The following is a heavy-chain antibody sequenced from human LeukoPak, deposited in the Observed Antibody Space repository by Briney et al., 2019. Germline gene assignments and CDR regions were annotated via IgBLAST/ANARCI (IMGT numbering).Heavy chain of an antibody. J-gene: IGHJ4*02. Sequence: SETLSLTCTVSGGSISSYYWSWIRQPPGKGLEWIGSIYYSGSTYYNPSLKSRVTISVDTSKNQFSLKLSSVTAADTAVYYCASIMVRGVTGDYWGQGTLVTVSS. CDR3: ASIMVRGVTGDY. CDR1: GGSISSYY. CDR2: IYYSGST. V-gene: IGHV4-39*01. D-gene: IGHD3-10*01.